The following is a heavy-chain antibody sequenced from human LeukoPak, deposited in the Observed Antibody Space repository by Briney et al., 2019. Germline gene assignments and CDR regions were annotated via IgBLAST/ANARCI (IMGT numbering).Heavy chain of an antibody. J-gene: IGHJ4*02. Sequence: PGGSLRLSCAASGFTFDSYGMNWVRQAPGKGLEWVSGISGSGGSTYYADSVKGRFTISGDNSKKILYLQMNSLRAEDTAVYHCAKSGGITIFGLVDYWGQGTLVTVSS. CDR2: ISGSGGST. CDR1: GFTFDSYG. CDR3: AKSGGITIFGLVDY. V-gene: IGHV3-23*01. D-gene: IGHD3-3*01.